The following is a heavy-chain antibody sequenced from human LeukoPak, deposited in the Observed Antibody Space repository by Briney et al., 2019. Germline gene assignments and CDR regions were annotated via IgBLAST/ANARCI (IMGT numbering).Heavy chain of an antibody. Sequence: SVKVSCKASGGTFNSYAISWVRQAPGQGLEWMGGIIPIFGTANYAQKFQGRVTITADESTSTAYMELSSLRSEDTAVYYCARSTIFGVVITPPYFDYWGQGTLVTVSS. J-gene: IGHJ4*02. CDR1: GGTFNSYA. CDR2: IIPIFGTA. CDR3: ARSTIFGVVITPPYFDY. D-gene: IGHD3-3*01. V-gene: IGHV1-69*13.